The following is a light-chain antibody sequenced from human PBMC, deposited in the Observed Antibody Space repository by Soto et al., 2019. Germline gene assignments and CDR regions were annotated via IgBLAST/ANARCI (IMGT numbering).Light chain of an antibody. Sequence: EIVLTQSPGTLSLSPGERATLSCRASQSVSRSYLAWYRQKPGQAPRLLIYGASSRATGIPDRFSGSGSGTDFTLTISRLEPEDFAVYYCQQYGSSPETFGQGTKVDIK. V-gene: IGKV3-20*01. CDR1: QSVSRSY. CDR2: GAS. J-gene: IGKJ1*01. CDR3: QQYGSSPET.